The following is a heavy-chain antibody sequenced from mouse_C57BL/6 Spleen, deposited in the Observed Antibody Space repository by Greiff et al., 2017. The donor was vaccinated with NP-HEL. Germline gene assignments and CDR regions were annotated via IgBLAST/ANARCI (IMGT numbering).Heavy chain of an antibody. CDR3: ARVGVAWYFDV. D-gene: IGHD1-1*02. CDR1: GFTFSDYY. CDR2: INYDGSST. V-gene: IGHV5-16*01. J-gene: IGHJ1*03. Sequence: EVQLQESEGGLVQPGSSMKLSCTASGFTFSDYYMAWVRQVPEKGLEWVANINYDGSSTYYLDSLKSRFIISRDNAKNILYLQMSSLKSEDTATYYCARVGVAWYFDVWGTGTTVTVSS.